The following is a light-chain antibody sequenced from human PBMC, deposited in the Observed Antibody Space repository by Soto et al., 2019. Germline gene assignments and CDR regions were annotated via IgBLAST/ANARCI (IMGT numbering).Light chain of an antibody. CDR2: LTS. CDR3: MQALQSPT. Sequence: IVLTQSPLSLTVTPGEPAPLSCRSSQGLLHTNGYTYLDWYLQKPGQPPQLLIYLTSNRASGVPDRFSGSGSGTDFTLKITRVEAEDVGVYYCMQALQSPTFGQGTKVDIK. CDR1: QGLLHTNGYTY. V-gene: IGKV2-28*01. J-gene: IGKJ1*01.